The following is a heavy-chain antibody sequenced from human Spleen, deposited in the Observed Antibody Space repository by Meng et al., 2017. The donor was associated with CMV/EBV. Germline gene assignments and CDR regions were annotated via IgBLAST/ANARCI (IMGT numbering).Heavy chain of an antibody. CDR1: TFTFSNYE. J-gene: IGHJ4*02. D-gene: IGHD2-2*01. CDR3: ARARVVVPAALYADY. V-gene: IGHV3-21*01. Sequence: GGSLRLSCTASTFTFSNYEMNWVRQAPGKGLEWVSSISSSSSYIYYADSVKGRFTISRDNAKNSLCLQMNSLRAEDTAVYYCARARVVVPAALYADYWGQGTLVTVSS. CDR2: ISSSSSYI.